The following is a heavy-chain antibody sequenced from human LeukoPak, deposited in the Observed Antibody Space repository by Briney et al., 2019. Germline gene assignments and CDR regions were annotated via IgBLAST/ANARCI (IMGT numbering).Heavy chain of an antibody. Sequence: GGSLRLSCTASGFTFGDYAMSWFRQAPGKGLEWVGFIRSKAYGGTTEYAASVKGRFTISRDDSKSIAYLQMNSLKTEDTAVYYCTRVVGKQISPKQYYYYMDVWGKGTTVTVSS. J-gene: IGHJ6*03. CDR1: GFTFGDYA. D-gene: IGHD2-15*01. CDR2: IRSKAYGGTT. CDR3: TRVVGKQISPKQYYYYMDV. V-gene: IGHV3-49*03.